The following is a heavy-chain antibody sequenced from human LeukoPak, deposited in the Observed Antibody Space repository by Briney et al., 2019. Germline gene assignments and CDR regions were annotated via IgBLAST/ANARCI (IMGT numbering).Heavy chain of an antibody. D-gene: IGHD4-17*01. CDR3: ARVPDYGDAFDI. V-gene: IGHV3-30*02. J-gene: IGHJ3*02. CDR1: GFTFSSYG. Sequence: GGSLRLSCAASGFTFSSYGMHWVRQAPGKGLEWVAFIRYDGSNKYYADSVKGRFTISRDSAKNSLYLQMNSLRAEDTAVYYCARVPDYGDAFDIWGQGTMVTVSS. CDR2: IRYDGSNK.